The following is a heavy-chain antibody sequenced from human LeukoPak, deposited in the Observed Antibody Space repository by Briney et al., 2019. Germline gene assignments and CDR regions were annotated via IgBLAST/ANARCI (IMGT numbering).Heavy chain of an antibody. CDR3: ARGYCSSTSCYPFDY. D-gene: IGHD2-2*01. CDR2: INSDGSST. CDR1: GFTFSSYW. Sequence: GGSLRLSCAASGFTFSSYWMHWVRQAPGKGLVWVSRINSDGSSTSYADSVKGRFTISRDNAKNTLYLQMNSLRAEDTAVYYCARGYCSSTSCYPFDYCGQGTLITVSS. J-gene: IGHJ4*02. V-gene: IGHV3-74*01.